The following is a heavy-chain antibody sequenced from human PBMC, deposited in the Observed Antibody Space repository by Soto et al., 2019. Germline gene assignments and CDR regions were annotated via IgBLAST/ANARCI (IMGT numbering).Heavy chain of an antibody. D-gene: IGHD5-12*01. J-gene: IGHJ4*02. V-gene: IGHV1-69*13. CDR3: ARGLRGYSGYEPPPL. CDR2: IIPIFGTA. Sequence: ASVKVSCKASGGTFSSYAISWVRQAPGQGLEWMGGIIPIFGTANYAQKFQGRVTITADESTSTAYMELSSLRSEDTAVYYCARGLRGYSGYEPPPLWGQGTLVTVSS. CDR1: GGTFSSYA.